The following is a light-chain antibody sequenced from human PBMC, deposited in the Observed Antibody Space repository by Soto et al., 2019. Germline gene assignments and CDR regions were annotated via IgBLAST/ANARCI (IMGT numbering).Light chain of an antibody. V-gene: IGLV1-40*01. J-gene: IGLJ2*01. CDR1: SSNIGAGYD. CDR2: GNS. CDR3: QSYDSSLSGLV. Sequence: QSVLTQPPSVSGAPGQRVTISCTGSSSNIGAGYDVHWYQQLPGTAPKLLIYGNSNRPSGVPDRFSGSKSGTSASLAITGXXXXXXXXXXCQSYDSSLSGLVFGGGTKL.